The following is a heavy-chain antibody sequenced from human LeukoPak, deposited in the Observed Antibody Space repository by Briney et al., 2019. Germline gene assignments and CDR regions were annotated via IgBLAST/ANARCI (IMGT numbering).Heavy chain of an antibody. J-gene: IGHJ4*02. CDR2: IKQDGSEK. V-gene: IGHV3-7*01. CDR3: ARGLEVVPAATRGY. D-gene: IGHD2-2*01. CDR1: GFTFSSYW. Sequence: PGGSLRLSCAASGFTFSSYWMSWVRQAPGKGLEWVANIKQDGSEKYYVDSVKGRFTISRDNAKNSLYLQMNSLRAEDTAVYYCARGLEVVPAATRGYWGQGTLVTVSS.